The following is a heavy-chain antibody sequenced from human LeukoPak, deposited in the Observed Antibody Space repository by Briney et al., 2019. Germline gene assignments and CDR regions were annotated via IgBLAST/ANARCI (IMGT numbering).Heavy chain of an antibody. CDR2: ISASGSIT. Sequence: QSGGSLRLSCAASGFIFSSYAMTWVRQAPGKGLEWVSSISASGSITFYADSVKGRFTISRDKSKNTLYLQMNSLRGEDTAVYYCARDKGGEWELLEFDSWGQGALVTVS. CDR1: GFIFSSYA. D-gene: IGHD1-26*01. CDR3: ARDKGGEWELLEFDS. V-gene: IGHV3-23*01. J-gene: IGHJ4*02.